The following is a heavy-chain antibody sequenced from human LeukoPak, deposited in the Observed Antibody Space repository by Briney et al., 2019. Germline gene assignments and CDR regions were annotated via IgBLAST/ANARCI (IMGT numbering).Heavy chain of an antibody. CDR2: IYSGGST. Sequence: GGSLRLSCAASEFSVGSNYMTWVRQAPGKGLEWVSLIYSGGSTYYADSVKGRFAISRDNSKNTLYLQMNSLRPEDTAAYFCAKARSGVSWAFDIWGQGTMVTVS. V-gene: IGHV3-66*01. CDR3: AKARSGVSWAFDI. CDR1: EFSVGSNY. J-gene: IGHJ3*02. D-gene: IGHD3-10*01.